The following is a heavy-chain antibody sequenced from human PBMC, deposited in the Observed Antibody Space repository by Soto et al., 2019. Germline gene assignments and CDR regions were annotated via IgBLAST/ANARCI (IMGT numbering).Heavy chain of an antibody. D-gene: IGHD3-9*01. CDR1: GYTFTGYH. V-gene: IGHV1-2*02. CDR2: INPNSGGT. CDR3: ARVGSDWLVGLFDY. Sequence: ASVKVSGKASGYTFTGYHMHWVRLAPGQGLEWMGWINPNSGGTNYAQKFQDRVTMPRDASISTAYMELSSLRSDDTAVYYCARVGSDWLVGLFDYWGQGTLVTVSS. J-gene: IGHJ4*02.